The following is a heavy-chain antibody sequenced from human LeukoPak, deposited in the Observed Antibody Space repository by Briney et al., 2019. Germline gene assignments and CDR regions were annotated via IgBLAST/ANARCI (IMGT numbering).Heavy chain of an antibody. D-gene: IGHD5-18*01. CDR3: ARDWGGRGYTSQDY. Sequence: GGSLRLSCAASGFTFSSYWMHWVRQVPGKGLVWVSRIDSDGINTRYADSVKGRFTISRDNAKNTLYLQMNSLRVDDTAVYYCARDWGGRGYTSQDYWGQGTLVTVSS. CDR1: GFTFSSYW. J-gene: IGHJ4*02. CDR2: IDSDGINT. V-gene: IGHV3-74*01.